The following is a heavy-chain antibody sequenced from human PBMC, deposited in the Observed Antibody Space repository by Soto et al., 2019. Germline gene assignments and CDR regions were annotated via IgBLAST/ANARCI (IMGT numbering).Heavy chain of an antibody. CDR2: IGPETGAT. D-gene: IGHD1-26*01. Sequence: GASVKVYCKASGYTFTGHYIHWVRQAPEQGPEWMGEIGPETGATRYAQKFQGRVTMTRDMSITTVYMELNNLSPDDTAVYYCGRGRSGQIVVFYSGQATQVTVSS. V-gene: IGHV1-2*02. J-gene: IGHJ4*02. CDR3: GRGRSGQIVVFY. CDR1: GYTFTGHY.